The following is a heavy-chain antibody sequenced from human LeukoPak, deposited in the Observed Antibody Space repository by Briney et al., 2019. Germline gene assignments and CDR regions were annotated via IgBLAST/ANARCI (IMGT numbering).Heavy chain of an antibody. J-gene: IGHJ4*02. CDR1: GFTFSSYS. V-gene: IGHV3-21*01. D-gene: IGHD5-18*01. CDR3: ARDGYDVDTAMVVPFDY. Sequence: GGSLRLSCAASGFTFSSYSMNWVRQAPGKGLEWVSSISSSSSYIYYADSVKGRFTISRDNAKNSLYLQMNSLRAEDTAVYCCARDGYDVDTAMVVPFDYRGQGTLVTVSS. CDR2: ISSSSSYI.